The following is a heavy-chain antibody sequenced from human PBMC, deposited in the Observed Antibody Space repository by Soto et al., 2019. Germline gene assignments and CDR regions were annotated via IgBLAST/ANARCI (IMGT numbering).Heavy chain of an antibody. CDR3: TGVGLDAFDS. Sequence: QVQLVQSGAEVKKPGASVKVSCKASGYTFTTYYMHWVRQAPGQGLEWMGIINPSGGSSNYAQKFQGRLTMTRNPHTRTVYKKLRSMITEDTAGSYCTGVGLDAFDSWGQGTKVTGSS. D-gene: IGHD6-25*01. CDR2: INPSGGSS. J-gene: IGHJ3*02. V-gene: IGHV1-46*03. CDR1: GYTFTTYY.